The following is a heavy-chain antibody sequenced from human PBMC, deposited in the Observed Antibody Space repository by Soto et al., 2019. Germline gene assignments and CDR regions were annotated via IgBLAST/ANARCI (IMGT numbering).Heavy chain of an antibody. CDR2: TYYRSKWYN. Sequence: PSQALSLTCASSGASVSSNSAAWNCIRRSPSRGLEWLGRTYYRSKWYNDYAVSVKSRITINPDTSKNQFSLQLNSVTPEDTAVYYCARDRNVWGSYRYGSRLYYFDYWAQGTLVTVSS. D-gene: IGHD3-16*02. CDR3: ARDRNVWGSYRYGSRLYYFDY. V-gene: IGHV6-1*01. CDR1: GASVSSNSAA. J-gene: IGHJ4*02.